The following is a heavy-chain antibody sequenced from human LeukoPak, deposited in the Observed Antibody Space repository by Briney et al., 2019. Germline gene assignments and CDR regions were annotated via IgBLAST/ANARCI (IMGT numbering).Heavy chain of an antibody. V-gene: IGHV2-5*02. Sequence: SGPTLVNRTQTLTLTCTFSGFSLSTSGVGVGWIRQPPGKALEWLALIYWGDDKRYSPSLKSRLTITKDTSKNQMVLTMTNMDPVDTATYYCAHRSGWYPFDYWGQGTLVTVSS. CDR2: IYWGDDK. CDR1: GFSLSTSGVG. J-gene: IGHJ4*02. CDR3: AHRSGWYPFDY. D-gene: IGHD6-19*01.